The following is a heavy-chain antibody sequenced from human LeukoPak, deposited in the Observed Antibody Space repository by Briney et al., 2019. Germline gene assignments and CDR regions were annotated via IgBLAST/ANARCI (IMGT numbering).Heavy chain of an antibody. CDR3: ARRSDIPHAFDI. V-gene: IGHV4-30-4*01. Sequence: PSETLSLTCTVSGGSISSGDYYWSWIRQPPGKGLEWIGYIYYSGSTYYNPSLKSRVTISVDTSKNQFSLKLSSVTAADTAVHYCARRSDIPHAFDIWGQGTMVTVSS. CDR1: GGSISSGDYY. CDR2: IYYSGST. D-gene: IGHD2-15*01. J-gene: IGHJ3*02.